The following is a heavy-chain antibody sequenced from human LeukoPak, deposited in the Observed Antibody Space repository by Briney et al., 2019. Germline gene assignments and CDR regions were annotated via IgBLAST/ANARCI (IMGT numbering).Heavy chain of an antibody. D-gene: IGHD6-13*01. Sequence: LPGGSLRLSCVGSGFTFSRYMMNWVRQAPGKGLEWLSGISAEGGSTYFADSVKGRITISRDNSKNTLSLQMNSLRAEDTAVYYCAKDTSRIAAAGINYFDYWGQGTLVTVSS. V-gene: IGHV3-23*01. CDR3: AKDTSRIAAAGINYFDY. J-gene: IGHJ4*02. CDR1: GFTFSRYM. CDR2: ISAEGGST.